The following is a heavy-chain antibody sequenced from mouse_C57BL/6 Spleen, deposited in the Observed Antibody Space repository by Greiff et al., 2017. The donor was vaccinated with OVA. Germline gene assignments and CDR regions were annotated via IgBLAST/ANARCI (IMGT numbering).Heavy chain of an antibody. CDR1: GYTFTSYW. CDR3: ASGYYGSSDVKYFDV. D-gene: IGHD1-1*01. J-gene: IGHJ1*03. Sequence: QVQLQQPGAELVMPGASVKLSCKASGYTFTSYWMHWVKQRPGQGLEWIGEIDPSDSYTNYNQKFKGKSTLTVDKSSSTAYMQLNSLTSEDSAVYYYASGYYGSSDVKYFDVWGTGTTVTVSS. V-gene: IGHV1-69*01. CDR2: IDPSDSYT.